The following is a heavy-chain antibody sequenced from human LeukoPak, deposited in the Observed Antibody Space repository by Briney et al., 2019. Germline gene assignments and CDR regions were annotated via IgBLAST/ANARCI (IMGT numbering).Heavy chain of an antibody. CDR3: AKGGYDSSGYPAPAVL. J-gene: IGHJ4*02. D-gene: IGHD3-22*01. Sequence: PGGSLRLSCAASGFTFSNYWMHWVRQAPGKGLEWVSAISGSGGSTYYADSVKGRFTISRDNSKNTLYLQMNSLRAEDTAVYYCAKGGYDSSGYPAPAVLWGQGTLVTVSS. V-gene: IGHV3-23*01. CDR1: GFTFSNYW. CDR2: ISGSGGST.